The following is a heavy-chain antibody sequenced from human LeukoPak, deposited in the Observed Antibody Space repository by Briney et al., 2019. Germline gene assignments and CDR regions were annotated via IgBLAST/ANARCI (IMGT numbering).Heavy chain of an antibody. V-gene: IGHV4-30-4*01. CDR3: ARASLRLYYFDY. CDR2: IYYSGST. D-gene: IGHD2-15*01. CDR1: SGSISSGDYY. J-gene: IGHJ4*02. Sequence: SQTLSLTCTVSSGSISSGDYYWSWIRQPPGKGLEWIGYIYYSGSTYYNPSLKSRVTISVDTSKNQFSLKLSSVTAADTAVYYCARASLRLYYFDYWGQGTLVTVSS.